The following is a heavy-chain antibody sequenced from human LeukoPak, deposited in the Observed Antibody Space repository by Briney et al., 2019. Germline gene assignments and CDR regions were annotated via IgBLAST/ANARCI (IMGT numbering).Heavy chain of an antibody. J-gene: IGHJ6*03. V-gene: IGHV4-59*01. Sequence: SETLSLICSVSSGYIRNYYWTWIRQPPGKDLEWIGYIHYSGSTNYNPSLKGRVTISVDTSNKQFSLRLDSATAADTAVYYCARGGGGYVGYYYMDVWGKGTTVTISS. D-gene: IGHD3-3*01. CDR3: ARGGGGYVGYYYMDV. CDR1: SGYIRNYY. CDR2: IHYSGST.